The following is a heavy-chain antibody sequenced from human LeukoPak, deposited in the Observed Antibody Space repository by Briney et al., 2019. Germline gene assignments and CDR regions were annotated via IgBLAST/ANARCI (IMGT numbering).Heavy chain of an antibody. J-gene: IGHJ5*02. CDR1: GGSISSGGYS. V-gene: IGHV4-30-2*01. Sequence: SQTLSLTCAVSGGSISSGGYSWRWIRQPPGKGLEWIVYIYHSGSTYYNPSLKSRVTISVDRSKNQFSLKLSSVTAADTAVYYCARGIAVAGTRWFDPWGQGTLVTVSS. CDR3: ARGIAVAGTRWFDP. CDR2: IYHSGST. D-gene: IGHD6-19*01.